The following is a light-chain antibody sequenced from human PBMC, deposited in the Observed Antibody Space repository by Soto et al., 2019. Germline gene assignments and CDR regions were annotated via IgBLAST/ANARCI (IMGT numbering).Light chain of an antibody. Sequence: DIQMTQSPSSLSASVGDRVTITCQASQNINNYLNWYQQKPGKVPKLLIYAASTLQSGVPSRFSGSGSGTDFTLTISSLQPVDVATYYCQRYDSAPLTFGGGTKVDI. CDR1: QNINNY. V-gene: IGKV1-27*01. CDR3: QRYDSAPLT. J-gene: IGKJ4*01. CDR2: AAS.